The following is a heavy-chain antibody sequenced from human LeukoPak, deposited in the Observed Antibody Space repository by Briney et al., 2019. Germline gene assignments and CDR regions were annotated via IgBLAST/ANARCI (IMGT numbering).Heavy chain of an antibody. V-gene: IGHV5-51*01. Sequence: ESLKISCKCSGYSFTSYWIGWVRQMPGKGLEWMGIIYPGDSDTRYSPSFQGQVTISADKSISTAYLQWSSLKASDTAMYYCARRNRYYYDSSGYYYLDYWGQGTLVTVSS. J-gene: IGHJ4*02. CDR3: ARRNRYYYDSSGYYYLDY. CDR1: GYSFTSYW. D-gene: IGHD3-22*01. CDR2: IYPGDSDT.